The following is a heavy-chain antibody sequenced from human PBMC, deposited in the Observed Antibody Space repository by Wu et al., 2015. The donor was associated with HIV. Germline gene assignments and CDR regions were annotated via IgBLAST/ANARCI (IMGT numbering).Heavy chain of an antibody. CDR1: YILTSYP. CDR3: ARGRLSVVGATGDAFDI. V-gene: IGHV1-69*13. J-gene: IGHJ3*02. D-gene: IGHD1-26*01. CDR2: IIPIFGTA. Sequence: QAQLVQSGPEAKRPGASVKVSCKASYILTSYPIAWVRQAPGQRLEWMGRIIPIFGTANYAQKFQGRVTITADESTSTAYMELSSLRSEDTAVYYCARGRLSVVGATGDAFDIWGQGTMVTVSS.